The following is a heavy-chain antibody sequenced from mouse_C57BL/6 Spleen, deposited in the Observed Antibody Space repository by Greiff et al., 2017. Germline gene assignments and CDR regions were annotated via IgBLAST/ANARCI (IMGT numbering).Heavy chain of an antibody. CDR2: IDPSDSYT. Sequence: QVQLQQPGAELVKPGASVKLSCKASGYTFTSYWMQWVKQRPGQSLEWIGEIDPSDSYTNYNQKFKGKATLTVDTSSSTAYMQLSSLTSEDSAVYYCASKLREYFDVWGTGTTVTVSS. CDR3: ASKLREYFDV. V-gene: IGHV1-50*01. J-gene: IGHJ1*03. CDR1: GYTFTSYW. D-gene: IGHD2-4*01.